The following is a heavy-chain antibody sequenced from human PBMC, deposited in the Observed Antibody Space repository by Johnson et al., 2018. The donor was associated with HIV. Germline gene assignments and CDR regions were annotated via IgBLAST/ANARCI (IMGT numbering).Heavy chain of an antibody. V-gene: IGHV3-53*01. CDR2: IYSGGTT. Sequence: EKLVESGGGLIQPGGSLRLSCAVSGFTVSSNYMSWVRQAPGKGLEWVSVIYSGGTTHYADSVKGRFTISRDNSKNTLYLQMNNLRAEDTAVYYCARDPSRSPGAFDIWGQGTMVTVSS. J-gene: IGHJ3*02. CDR1: GFTVSSNY. CDR3: ARDPSRSPGAFDI.